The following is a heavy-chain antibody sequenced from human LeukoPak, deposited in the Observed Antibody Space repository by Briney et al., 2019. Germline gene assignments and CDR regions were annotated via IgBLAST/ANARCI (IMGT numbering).Heavy chain of an antibody. D-gene: IGHD1-26*01. CDR1: GFTFSSYA. CDR2: IYSGGST. Sequence: GGSLRLSCAASGFTFSSYAMSWVRQAPGKGLEWVSVIYSGGSTYYADSVKGRFTISRDNSKNTLYLQMNSLRAEDTAVYYCARVRVGAVALWGQGTLVTVSS. V-gene: IGHV3-66*01. CDR3: ARVRVGAVAL. J-gene: IGHJ4*02.